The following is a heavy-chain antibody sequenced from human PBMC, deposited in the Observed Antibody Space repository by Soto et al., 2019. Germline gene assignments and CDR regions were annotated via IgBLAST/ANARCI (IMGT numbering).Heavy chain of an antibody. V-gene: IGHV4-59*01. Sequence: SETLSLTCTVSDGSISSYYWSWIRQPPGKGLEWIGYIYYSGTTYYNPSLKSRVTISLDTSKSQFSLKLRSVTAADTAVYYCARAPNYTFWSGYPPNGMDVWGQGTTVTVSS. CDR3: ARAPNYTFWSGYPPNGMDV. CDR1: DGSISSYY. J-gene: IGHJ6*02. D-gene: IGHD3-3*01. CDR2: IYYSGTT.